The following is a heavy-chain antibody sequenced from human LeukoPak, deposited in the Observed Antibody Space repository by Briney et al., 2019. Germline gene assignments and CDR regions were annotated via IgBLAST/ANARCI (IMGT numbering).Heavy chain of an antibody. V-gene: IGHV1-46*01. J-gene: IGHJ4*02. Sequence: GASVKVSCKASGYTFTSYYMHWVRQAPGQGLEWMGIINPSGGSTSYAQKFQGRVTMTRDMSTSTVYMELSSLRSEDTAVYYCARTGDIAVAGTWVDYWGQGTLVTVSS. CDR1: GYTFTSYY. CDR2: INPSGGST. CDR3: ARTGDIAVAGTWVDY. D-gene: IGHD6-19*01.